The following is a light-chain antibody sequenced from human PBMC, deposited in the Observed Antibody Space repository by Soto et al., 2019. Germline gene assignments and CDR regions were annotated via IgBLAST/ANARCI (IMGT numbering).Light chain of an antibody. J-gene: IGKJ1*01. CDR2: KAS. CDR1: QSISSW. Sequence: DIQMTQSPTTLSASVGDRVTITSRASQSISSWLAWYQQKPGKAPKVLIYKASTLESGVPSRFSGSGSGTEFTLTISSLQPDDLATYYCQQYNSYSRTFGQGTKVEIK. CDR3: QQYNSYSRT. V-gene: IGKV1-5*03.